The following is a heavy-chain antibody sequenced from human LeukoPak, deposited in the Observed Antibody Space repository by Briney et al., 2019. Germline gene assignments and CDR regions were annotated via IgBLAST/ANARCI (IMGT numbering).Heavy chain of an antibody. V-gene: IGHV4-59*01. Sequence: PSETLSLTCTVSGDSMSSYYWNWIRQPPGKGLEWIGCIYYSGSTYYNPSLKSRVTISVHTSKNQFSLKLSSVTAADTAVYYCARRRGYCSGGSCYPFDSWGQGTLVTVSS. CDR3: ARRRGYCSGGSCYPFDS. CDR1: GDSMSSYY. J-gene: IGHJ4*02. CDR2: IYYSGST. D-gene: IGHD2-15*01.